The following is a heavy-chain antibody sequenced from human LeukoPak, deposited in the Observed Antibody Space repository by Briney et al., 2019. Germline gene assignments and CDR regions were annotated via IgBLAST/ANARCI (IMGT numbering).Heavy chain of an antibody. CDR1: GFTFSSYA. CDR3: ARDRDDSSGYYWFDFDY. CDR2: ISSSSSYI. Sequence: GGSLRLSCGASGFTFSSYAMTWVRQAPGKGLEWVSSISSSSSYIYYADSVKGRFTISRDNAKNSLYLQMNSLRAEDTAVYYCARDRDDSSGYYWFDFDYWGQGTLVTVSS. D-gene: IGHD3-22*01. J-gene: IGHJ4*02. V-gene: IGHV3-21*01.